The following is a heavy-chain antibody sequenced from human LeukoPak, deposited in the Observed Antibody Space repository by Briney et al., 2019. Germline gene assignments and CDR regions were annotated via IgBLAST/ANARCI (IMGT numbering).Heavy chain of an antibody. J-gene: IGHJ5*02. CDR2: INHSGGT. Sequence: PSETLSLTCAVYGGSFIGYDWTWIRQPPGKGLEWIGEINHSGGTNYNPSLKSRVTISVDTSKNQFSLKLSSVTAADTAVYYRASLARGGNWFDPWGQGTLVTVSS. V-gene: IGHV4-34*01. CDR3: ASLARGGNWFDP. CDR1: GGSFIGYD. D-gene: IGHD6-6*01.